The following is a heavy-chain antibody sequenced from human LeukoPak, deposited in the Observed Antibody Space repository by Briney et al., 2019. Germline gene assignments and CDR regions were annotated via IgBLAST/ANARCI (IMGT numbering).Heavy chain of an antibody. J-gene: IGHJ4*02. CDR3: ARVSALYDSSGYYYHFDY. Sequence: ASVKVSCKASGYTFTGYYMHWVRQAPGQGLEWMRRINPNSGGTNYAQKFQGRVTMTRDTSISTAYMELSRLRSDDTAVYYCARVSALYDSSGYYYHFDYWGQGTLVTVSS. CDR2: INPNSGGT. CDR1: GYTFTGYY. D-gene: IGHD3-22*01. V-gene: IGHV1-2*06.